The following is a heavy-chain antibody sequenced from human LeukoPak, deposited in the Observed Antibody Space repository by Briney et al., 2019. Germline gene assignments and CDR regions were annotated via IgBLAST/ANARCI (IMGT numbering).Heavy chain of an antibody. CDR3: AKFGAALPQKRLGTNTFDY. J-gene: IGHJ4*02. CDR1: GFTFSSYA. Sequence: GGSLRLSCAASGFTFSSYAMSWVRQAPGKGLERVSAISGSAGSTYYAASVKGRFTISRDNFKNTLYLQMNSLRAEDTAVYYCAKFGAALPQKRLGTNTFDYWGQGTLVTVSS. V-gene: IGHV3-23*01. D-gene: IGHD6-6*01. CDR2: ISGSAGST.